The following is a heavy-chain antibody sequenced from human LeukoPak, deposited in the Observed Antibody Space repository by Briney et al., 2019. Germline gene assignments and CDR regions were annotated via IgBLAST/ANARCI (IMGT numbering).Heavy chain of an antibody. D-gene: IGHD3-10*01. CDR2: IKQDGSEK. Sequence: GGSLRLSCAASGFTFSSYWMSWVRQAPGKGLEWVANIKQDGSEKYYVDSVKGRFTISRDNAKNSLYLQMNSLRAEDTAVYYCARSYYYGSGSYRRGNYFDYWGQGTLVTVSS. CDR1: GFTFSSYW. V-gene: IGHV3-7*01. J-gene: IGHJ4*02. CDR3: ARSYYYGSGSYRRGNYFDY.